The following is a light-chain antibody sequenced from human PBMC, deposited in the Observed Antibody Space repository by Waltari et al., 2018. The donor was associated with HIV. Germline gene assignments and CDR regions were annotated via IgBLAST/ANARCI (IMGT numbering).Light chain of an antibody. CDR3: QQYNSDFYT. CDR2: KAS. V-gene: IGKV1-5*03. Sequence: IQMTQSPSILSASVGDRVTITCRASQNVDSWLALYHQRPGRAPKLLIYKASTLEFGVPARFSGSGSGTDFTLTINSLHPDDFATYYCQQYNSDFYTFGQGTRLDLK. CDR1: QNVDSW. J-gene: IGKJ2*01.